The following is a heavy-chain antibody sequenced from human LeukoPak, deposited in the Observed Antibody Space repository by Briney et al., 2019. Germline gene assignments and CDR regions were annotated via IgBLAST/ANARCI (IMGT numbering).Heavy chain of an antibody. CDR3: AKDRTGYDFWSGYYPHNARYFDY. V-gene: IGHV3-30*02. CDR1: GFTFSSYG. J-gene: IGHJ4*02. CDR2: IRYDGSNK. D-gene: IGHD3-3*01. Sequence: PGGSLRLSCAASGFTFSSYGMHWVRQAPGKGLEWVAFIRYDGSNKYYADSVKGRFTISRDNSKNTLYLQMNSLRAEDMAVYYCAKDRTGYDFWSGYYPHNARYFDYWGQGTLVTVSS.